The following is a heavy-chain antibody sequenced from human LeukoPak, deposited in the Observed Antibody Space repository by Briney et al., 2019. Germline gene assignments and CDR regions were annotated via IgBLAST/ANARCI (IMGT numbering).Heavy chain of an antibody. CDR2: ISFDGSKK. J-gene: IGHJ6*02. D-gene: IGHD6-13*01. Sequence: RGSLRLSCAASGITFSSYGMHWVRQAPGKGLEWVAVISFDGSKKYYADSVKGRFTVSRDNSNNTLFLQMNSLRAEDTAVYYCARIEHRSSWYSRSGFYYYYGMDVWGQGTTVTVSS. CDR3: ARIEHRSSWYSRSGFYYYYGMDV. V-gene: IGHV3-30*03. CDR1: GITFSSYG.